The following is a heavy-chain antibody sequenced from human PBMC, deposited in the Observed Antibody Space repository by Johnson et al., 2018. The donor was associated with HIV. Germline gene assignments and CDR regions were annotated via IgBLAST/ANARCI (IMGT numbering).Heavy chain of an antibody. Sequence: QVHLVESGGGLVKPGGSLRLSCVASGFTFSDYYMTWVRQAPGKGLEWVSYISSSGSTIYSADSVKGRFTISRDNAKNSLYLQMNSLRAEDTAVYYCARSKDFSCGSCPDAFVIWGQGTILIVSS. V-gene: IGHV3-11*04. D-gene: IGHD2-15*01. J-gene: IGHJ3*02. CDR1: GFTFSDYY. CDR2: ISSSGSTI. CDR3: ARSKDFSCGSCPDAFVI.